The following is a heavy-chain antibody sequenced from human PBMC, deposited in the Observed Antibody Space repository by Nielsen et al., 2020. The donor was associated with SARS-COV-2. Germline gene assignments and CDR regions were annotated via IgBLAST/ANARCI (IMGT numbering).Heavy chain of an antibody. V-gene: IGHV1-18*01. D-gene: IGHD1-26*01. CDR2: ISAYNGNT. CDR1: GYTFTSYG. CDR3: ARSDKGSYYYYYYYMDV. Sequence: ASVKVSCKASGYTFTSYGISWVRQAPGQGLEWMGWISAYNGNTNYAQKFQGRVTITADESTSTAYMELSSLRSEDTAVYYCARSDKGSYYYYYYYMDVWGKGTTVTVSS. J-gene: IGHJ6*03.